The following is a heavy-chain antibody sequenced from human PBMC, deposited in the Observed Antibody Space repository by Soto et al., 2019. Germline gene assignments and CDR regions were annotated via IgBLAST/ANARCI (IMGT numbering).Heavy chain of an antibody. Sequence: GGSLRLSCEASGFTFTDYHMSWIRQAPGKGLEWVASISETGSHTAYAESVKGRFTISRDNARPSVFLQMNSLRSDDTAVYFCARSLRATSPLTSWGQGTPVTVSS. D-gene: IGHD7-27*01. CDR2: ISETGSHT. J-gene: IGHJ4*02. V-gene: IGHV3-11*06. CDR1: GFTFTDYH. CDR3: ARSLRATSPLTS.